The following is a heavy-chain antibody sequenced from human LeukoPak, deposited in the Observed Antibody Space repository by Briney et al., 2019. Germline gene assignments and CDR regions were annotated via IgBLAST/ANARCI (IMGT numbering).Heavy chain of an antibody. D-gene: IGHD3-10*01. Sequence: GGSLRLSCRPSGLTFSSYGMHWVRQAPGKGLEWVAVIWYDGSNKYYADSVKGRFTISRDNSKNTLYLQMNSLRAEDTAVYYCAKEVRGSFDYWGQGTLVTVSS. CDR2: IWYDGSNK. CDR3: AKEVRGSFDY. J-gene: IGHJ4*02. V-gene: IGHV3-33*06. CDR1: GLTFSSYG.